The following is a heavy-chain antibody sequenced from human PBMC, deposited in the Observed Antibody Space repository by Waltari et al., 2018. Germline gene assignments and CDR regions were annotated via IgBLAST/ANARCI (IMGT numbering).Heavy chain of an antibody. V-gene: IGHV3-7*01. CDR2: IRTDGNEK. J-gene: IGHJ4*02. CDR1: GFTFSRYW. Sequence: EVPLVESGGGLVQPGGSLRLSCAASGFTFSRYWMSWVRQAPGKGLEWVANIRTDGNEKYYVDSVKCRLTISRDNAKNSLYLQMNSLRVEDTAVYFCARDPSYGAIDYWGQGTLVTVSS. D-gene: IGHD4-17*01. CDR3: ARDPSYGAIDY.